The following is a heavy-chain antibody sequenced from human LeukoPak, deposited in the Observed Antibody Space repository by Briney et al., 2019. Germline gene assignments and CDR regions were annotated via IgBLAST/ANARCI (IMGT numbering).Heavy chain of an antibody. CDR3: AREGYDILTGYYRFDY. J-gene: IGHJ4*02. V-gene: IGHV1-69*04. Sequence: SVKVSCKASGGTFSSYAISWVRQAPGQGLEWMGRIIPILGIANYAQKFQGRVTITADKSTSTAYMELSSLRSEDTAVYYCAREGYDILTGYYRFDYWGQGTLVTVSS. CDR2: IIPILGIA. D-gene: IGHD3-9*01. CDR1: GGTFSSYA.